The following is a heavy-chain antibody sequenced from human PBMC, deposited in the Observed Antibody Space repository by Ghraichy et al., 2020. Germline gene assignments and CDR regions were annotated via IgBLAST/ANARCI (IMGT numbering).Heavy chain of an antibody. CDR1: GDSISSSSSY. CDR3: ARGISPRRWFDS. J-gene: IGHJ5*01. Sequence: SETLSLTCTVSGDSISSSSSYWAWFRQPPGKGLEWIGSISNSGSTYYNPSLKSRITIFVDASNNQFSLNLRSVTAANTAVYYCARGISPRRWFDSWGQGSLVTVSS. D-gene: IGHD6-6*01. CDR2: ISNSGST. V-gene: IGHV4-39*01.